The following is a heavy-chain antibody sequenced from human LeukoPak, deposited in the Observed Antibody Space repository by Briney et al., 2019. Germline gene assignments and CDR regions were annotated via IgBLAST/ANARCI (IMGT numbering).Heavy chain of an antibody. J-gene: IGHJ6*02. CDR3: AKYCTKGVCFYYGMDV. CDR1: GFTFSSYW. CDR2: INSDGSST. V-gene: IGHV3-74*01. Sequence: GGSLRLSCAASGFTFSSYWMHWVRQGPGKGLVWVSRINSDGSSTSYADSVKGRFTISRDNAKNTLYLQMNSLRAEDTAVYYCAKYCTKGVCFYYGMDVWGQGTTVTVS. D-gene: IGHD2-8*01.